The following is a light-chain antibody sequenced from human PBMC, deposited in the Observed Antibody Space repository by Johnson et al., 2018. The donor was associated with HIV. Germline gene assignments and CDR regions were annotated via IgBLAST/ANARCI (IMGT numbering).Light chain of an antibody. CDR2: DNN. Sequence: TQPPSVSAAPGQKVTISCSGSTSNIGNNYVSWYQQLPGTAPKLLIYDNNKRPSGIPDRFSGSKSGTSATLGITGLQTGDEADYYCGTWDSSLSAYVFGTGTNITVL. J-gene: IGLJ1*01. CDR1: TSNIGNNY. V-gene: IGLV1-51*01. CDR3: GTWDSSLSAYV.